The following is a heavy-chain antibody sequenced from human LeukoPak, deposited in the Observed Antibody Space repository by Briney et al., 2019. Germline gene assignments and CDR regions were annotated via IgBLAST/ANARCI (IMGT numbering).Heavy chain of an antibody. CDR3: TRDHDFWSGPFDV. CDR1: GFTFGDYS. V-gene: IGHV3-49*04. D-gene: IGHD3-3*01. Sequence: GGSLRLSCTASGFTFGDYSLSWVRQAPEKWLEWVGFIRRKGYGGTTGYAPSVKGRFIISRDDSKSTAYLQMNSLKTEDTAVYYCTRDHDFWSGPFDVWGKGTTVTVSS. J-gene: IGHJ6*04. CDR2: IRRKGYGGTT.